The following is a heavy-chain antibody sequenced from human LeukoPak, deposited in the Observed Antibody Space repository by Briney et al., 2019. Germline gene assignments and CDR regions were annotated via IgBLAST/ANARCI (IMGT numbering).Heavy chain of an antibody. Sequence: GGSLRLSCAASGSTFTFYAMSWVRQAPGKGLEWVSVISGSGGSTYYADSVKGRFTISRDNSKNTLYLQMDSLRAEDTAVYYCARDRAGSSSDFDYWGQGTLVTVSS. CDR1: GSTFTFYA. D-gene: IGHD6-13*01. V-gene: IGHV3-23*01. J-gene: IGHJ4*02. CDR2: ISGSGGST. CDR3: ARDRAGSSSDFDY.